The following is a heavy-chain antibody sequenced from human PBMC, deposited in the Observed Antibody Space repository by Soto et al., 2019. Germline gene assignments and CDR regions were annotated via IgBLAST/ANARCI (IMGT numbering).Heavy chain of an antibody. CDR1: GFTFSNYS. CDR2: ISSSSSYI. J-gene: IGHJ3*02. D-gene: IGHD2-8*01. V-gene: IGHV3-21*01. CDR3: ARDHILYYPRSAFDI. Sequence: PGGSLRLSWAASGFTFSNYSMNWIRQAQGKGLEWVSSISSSSSYIYYADSVKGRFTISRDNAKNSLYLQMNSLRAEDSAVYYCARDHILYYPRSAFDIWGQGTMVTVSS.